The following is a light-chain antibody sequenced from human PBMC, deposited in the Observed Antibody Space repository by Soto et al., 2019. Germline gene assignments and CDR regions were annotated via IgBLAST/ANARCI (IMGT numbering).Light chain of an antibody. CDR2: GAS. V-gene: IGKV3-20*01. Sequence: IVLTQSPGTLSLSPGQRATLSCRASRSVSSSFLAWYQQKPGQAPRLLIYGASSRATGIPDRFSGSGSGTDFTLTISRLEPEDFAVYYCQQYDSSPMYTFGQGTKLEIK. CDR1: RSVSSSF. CDR3: QQYDSSPMYT. J-gene: IGKJ2*01.